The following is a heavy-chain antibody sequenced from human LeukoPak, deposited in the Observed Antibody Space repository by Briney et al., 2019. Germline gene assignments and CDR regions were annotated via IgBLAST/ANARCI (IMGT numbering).Heavy chain of an antibody. Sequence: SETLSLTCTVSGGSISSGSYYRSWIRQPAGKGLEWIGRIYTSGSTNYNPSLKSRVTISVDTSKNQFSLKLSSVTAADTAVYYCASSRGLRFSFDIWGQGTMVTVSS. D-gene: IGHD3-3*01. V-gene: IGHV4-61*02. CDR1: GGSISSGSYY. J-gene: IGHJ3*02. CDR3: ASSRGLRFSFDI. CDR2: IYTSGST.